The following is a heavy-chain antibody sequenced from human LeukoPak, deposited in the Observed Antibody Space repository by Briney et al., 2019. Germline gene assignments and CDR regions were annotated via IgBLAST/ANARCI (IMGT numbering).Heavy chain of an antibody. CDR3: SPLGSGVDY. D-gene: IGHD6-19*01. V-gene: IGHV3-11*01. CDR1: GFTFSDYY. Sequence: GGSLRLSCAASGFTFSDYYMSWIRQAPGKGLEWVSYISSSGGTTYYADSVKGRFTISRDNSKNTLYLQINSLRAEDTAVYYCSPLGSGVDYWGQGTLVTVSS. CDR2: ISSSGGTT. J-gene: IGHJ4*02.